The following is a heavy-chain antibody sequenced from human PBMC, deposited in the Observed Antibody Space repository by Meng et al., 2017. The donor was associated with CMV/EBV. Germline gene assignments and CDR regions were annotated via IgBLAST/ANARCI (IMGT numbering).Heavy chain of an antibody. D-gene: IGHD3-22*01. CDR3: ARAYYYDSSGFEWFDP. CDR1: GGSISSGGYY. Sequence: SETLSLTCTVSGGSISSGGYYWSWIRQHPGKGLEWIGYIYYSGSTYYNPSLKSRVTISVDTSKNQFSLKLSSVTAADTAVYYCARAYYYDSSGFEWFDPWGQGTLVTVSS. CDR2: IYYSGST. J-gene: IGHJ5*02. V-gene: IGHV4-31*03.